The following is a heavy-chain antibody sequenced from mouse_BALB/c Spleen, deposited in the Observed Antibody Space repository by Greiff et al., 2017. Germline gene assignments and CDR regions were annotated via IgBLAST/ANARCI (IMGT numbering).Heavy chain of an antibody. CDR3: ARQDGYSFAY. CDR1: GFTFSSYG. V-gene: IGHV5-6*01. Sequence: EVQVVESGGDLVKPGGSLKLSCAASGFTFSSYGMSWVRQTPDKRLEWVATISSGGSYTYYPDSVKGRFTISRDNAKNTLYLQMSSLKSEDTAMYYCARQDGYSFAYWGQGTLVTVSA. D-gene: IGHD2-3*01. CDR2: ISSGGSYT. J-gene: IGHJ3*01.